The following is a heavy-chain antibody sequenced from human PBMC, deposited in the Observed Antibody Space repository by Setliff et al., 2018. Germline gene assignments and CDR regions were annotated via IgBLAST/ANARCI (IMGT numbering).Heavy chain of an antibody. D-gene: IGHD2-15*01. CDR1: GYNFITFG. CDR3: TRGRGPRVVVAVPLDF. J-gene: IGHJ4*02. V-gene: IGHV1-18*01. Sequence: GASVKVSCKTSGYNFITFGVNWVRQVPGQGFEWMGWISPYNGDANYAQKFQGRVTMTTDTSTGTAYMELRTLSPDDTAVYYCTRGRGPRVVVAVPLDFWGQGTLVTVSS. CDR2: ISPYNGDA.